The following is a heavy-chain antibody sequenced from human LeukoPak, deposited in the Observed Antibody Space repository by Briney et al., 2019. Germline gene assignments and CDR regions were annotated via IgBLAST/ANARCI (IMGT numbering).Heavy chain of an antibody. CDR2: IYYSGST. Sequence: SETLSLTCSVSGDSITSYYWSWIRQPPGKGLEWIGYIYYSGSTNYNPSLKSRVTISVDTSKNQFSLKLSSVTAADTAVYYCARALGAIDDYWGQGTLVTVSS. D-gene: IGHD1-26*01. CDR1: GDSITSYY. V-gene: IGHV4-59*01. CDR3: ARALGAIDDY. J-gene: IGHJ4*02.